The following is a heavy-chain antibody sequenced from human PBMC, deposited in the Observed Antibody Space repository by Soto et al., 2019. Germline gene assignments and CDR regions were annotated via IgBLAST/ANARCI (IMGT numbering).Heavy chain of an antibody. J-gene: IGHJ5*02. CDR3: ALDYGDFWWFDP. CDR1: GYTFTSYY. V-gene: IGHV1-46*03. D-gene: IGHD4-17*01. Sequence: ASVKVSCKASGYTFTSYYMHWVRQAPGQGLEWMGIINPSGGSTSYAQKFQGRVTMTRDTSTSTVYMELSSLRSEDTAVYYCALDYGDFWWFDPWGQGTLVTVSS. CDR2: INPSGGST.